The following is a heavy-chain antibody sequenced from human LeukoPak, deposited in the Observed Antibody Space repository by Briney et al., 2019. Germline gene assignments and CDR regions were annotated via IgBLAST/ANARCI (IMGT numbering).Heavy chain of an antibody. CDR3: ARGEFAWIQGSYGMNV. D-gene: IGHD5-18*01. J-gene: IGHJ6*02. Sequence: GGSLRLSCAASGFTFSSYAMSWVRQAPGKGLEWVSTISGSGGSTYYADSVKGRFTISRDNSKNALYLQVNSLRPEDTAVYYCARGEFAWIQGSYGMNVWGQGTTVTVSS. CDR2: ISGSGGST. V-gene: IGHV3-23*01. CDR1: GFTFSSYA.